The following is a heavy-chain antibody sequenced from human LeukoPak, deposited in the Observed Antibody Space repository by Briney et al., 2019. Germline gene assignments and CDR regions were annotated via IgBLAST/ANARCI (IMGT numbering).Heavy chain of an antibody. V-gene: IGHV4-39*07. D-gene: IGHD3-10*01. Sequence: SETLSLTCTVSGGSISSSSYYWGWIRQPPGKGLEWIGSIYYSGSTYYNPSLKSRVTISVDTSKNQFSLKLSSVTAADTAVYYCARRPIYGSGNRGDYWGQGTLVTVSS. CDR2: IYYSGST. CDR3: ARRPIYGSGNRGDY. J-gene: IGHJ4*02. CDR1: GGSISSSSYY.